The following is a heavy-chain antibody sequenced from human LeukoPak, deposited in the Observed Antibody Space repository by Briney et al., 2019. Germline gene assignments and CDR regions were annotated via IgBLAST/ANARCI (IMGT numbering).Heavy chain of an antibody. Sequence: PSETLSLTCTVSGGSISSGGYYWSWIRQHPGKGLEWIVCIYYSGSTYYNPSLKSRVTISVDTSKNQFSLKLSSVTAADTAVYYCARGDSSGYYRYWYFDLWGRGTLVTVSS. CDR3: ARGDSSGYYRYWYFDL. J-gene: IGHJ2*01. CDR2: IYYSGST. D-gene: IGHD3-22*01. CDR1: GGSISSGGYY. V-gene: IGHV4-31*03.